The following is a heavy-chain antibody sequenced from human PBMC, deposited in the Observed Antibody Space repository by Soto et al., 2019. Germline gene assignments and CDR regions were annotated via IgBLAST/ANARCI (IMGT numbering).Heavy chain of an antibody. CDR3: ARANCGGDCYSRDALDI. CDR1: GGSFSGYY. V-gene: IGHV4-34*01. Sequence: SETLSLTCAVYGGSFSGYYWTWIRQPPGNGLEWIGEINHSGTINFNPSLKSRLTISLDTSKNQFSLKLSSVTAADTAVYYCARANCGGDCYSRDALDIWGQGTMVTVS. D-gene: IGHD2-21*02. J-gene: IGHJ3*02. CDR2: INHSGTI.